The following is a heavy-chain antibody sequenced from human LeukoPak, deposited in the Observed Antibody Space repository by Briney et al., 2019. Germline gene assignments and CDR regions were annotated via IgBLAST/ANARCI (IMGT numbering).Heavy chain of an antibody. CDR1: GGSISSGGNY. CDR3: ARGQYSSSSSDYFDY. CDR2: IYYSGST. V-gene: IGHV4-31*03. J-gene: IGHJ4*02. D-gene: IGHD6-6*01. Sequence: SSETLSLTCTVSGGSISSGGNYWSWFRQPPGKGLEWIGYIYYSGSTYHNLSLKSRVTISVDTSKNQFSLKLSSVTAADTAVYYCARGQYSSSSSDYFDYWGQGTLVTVSS.